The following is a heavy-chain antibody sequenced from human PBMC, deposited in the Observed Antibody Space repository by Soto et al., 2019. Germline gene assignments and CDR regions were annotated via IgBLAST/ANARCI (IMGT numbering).Heavy chain of an antibody. CDR2: IYYSGST. V-gene: IGHV4-59*01. CDR3: ARDSREPGIAAADPHYYYYGMDV. J-gene: IGHJ6*02. D-gene: IGHD6-13*01. CDR1: GGSISSYY. Sequence: SETLSLTCTVSGGSISSYYWSWIRQPPGKGLEWIGYIYYSGSTNYNPSLKSRVTISVDTSKNQFSLKLSSVTAADTAVYYCARDSREPGIAAADPHYYYYGMDVWGQGTTVTVS.